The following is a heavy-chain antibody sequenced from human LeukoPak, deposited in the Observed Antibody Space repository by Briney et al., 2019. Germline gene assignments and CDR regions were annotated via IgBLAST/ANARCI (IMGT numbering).Heavy chain of an antibody. CDR2: IYSGGST. J-gene: IGHJ3*02. D-gene: IGHD6-19*01. CDR3: ARDSYSSGYDAFDI. CDR1: GFTFSSYS. Sequence: GGSLRLSCTASGFTFSSYSMNWVRQAPGKGLEWVSVIYSGGSTYYADSVKGRFTISRDNSKNTLYLQMNSLRAEDTAVYYCARDSYSSGYDAFDIWGQGTMVTVSS. V-gene: IGHV3-53*01.